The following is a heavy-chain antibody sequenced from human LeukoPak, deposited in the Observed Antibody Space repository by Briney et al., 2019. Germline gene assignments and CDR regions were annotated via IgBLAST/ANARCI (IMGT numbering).Heavy chain of an antibody. CDR3: SRSGLTGMRKYARPPHYYYNMDV. CDR2: VNYLGSG. CDR1: GFTFSSYW. V-gene: IGHV4-34*01. Sequence: GSLRLSCAASGFTFSSYWMSWVRQAPGKGLEWIGEVNYLGSGNYNPSLTSRVTISLDTSKTQFSLKVTSVTAADTGVYYCSRSGLTGMRKYARPPHYYYNMDVWGQGTTVIVSS. D-gene: IGHD2-2*01. J-gene: IGHJ6*02.